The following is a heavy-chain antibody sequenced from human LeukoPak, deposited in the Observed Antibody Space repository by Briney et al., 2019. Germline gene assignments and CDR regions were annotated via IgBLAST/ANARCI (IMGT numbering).Heavy chain of an antibody. D-gene: IGHD1-14*01. J-gene: IGHJ3*02. V-gene: IGHV1-2*02. Sequence: VGQAPGXXXEGGXCFNPNSGATNYPQNFPGRFTMTRDTSISTPYMDLSRLRSHDTAVYYCARGKGTRTKGAFDTWGQGTMVTVSS. CDR3: ARGKGTRTKGAFDT. CDR2: FNPNSGAT.